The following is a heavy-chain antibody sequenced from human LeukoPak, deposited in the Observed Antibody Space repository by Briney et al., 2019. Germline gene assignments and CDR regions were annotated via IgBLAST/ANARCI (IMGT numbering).Heavy chain of an antibody. J-gene: IGHJ4*02. CDR1: GGSISSYY. CDR2: IYYSGST. V-gene: IGHV4-59*01. D-gene: IGHD6-13*01. Sequence: PSETLSLTCTVSGGSISSYYWSWIRQPPGKGLEWIGYIYYSGSTNYNPSLKSRVTISVDTSKNQFSLKLSSVTAADTAVYYCARGAVAAAGNYFDYWGQGTLVTVSS. CDR3: ARGAVAAAGNYFDY.